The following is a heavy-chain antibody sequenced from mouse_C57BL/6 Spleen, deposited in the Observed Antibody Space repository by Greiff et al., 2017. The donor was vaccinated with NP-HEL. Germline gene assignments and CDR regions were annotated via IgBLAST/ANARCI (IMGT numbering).Heavy chain of an antibody. J-gene: IGHJ2*01. CDR2: IDPETGGT. CDR3: TSFRGYFDY. V-gene: IGHV1-15*01. CDR1: GYTFTDYE. Sequence: VKLMESGAELVRPGASVTLSCKASGYTFTDYEMHWVKQTPVHGLEWIGAIDPETGGTAYNQKFKGKAILTADKSSSTAYMELRSLTSEDSAVYYCTSFRGYFDYWGQGTTLTVSS.